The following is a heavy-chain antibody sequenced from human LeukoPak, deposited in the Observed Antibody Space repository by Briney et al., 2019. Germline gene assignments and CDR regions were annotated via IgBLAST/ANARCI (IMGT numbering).Heavy chain of an antibody. J-gene: IGHJ4*02. D-gene: IGHD3-10*01. CDR1: GFTFSSYG. CDR2: IRYDGSNK. CDR3: ARELCFGGRGARTTDFDY. V-gene: IGHV3-30*02. Sequence: GGSLRLSCAASGFTFSSYGMHWDRQAPGKGLDWVAFIRYDGSNKYYADSVKGRFTISRDNAKNSLYLQMNSLRAEDTAVYYCARELCFGGRGARTTDFDYWGQGTLVTVSS.